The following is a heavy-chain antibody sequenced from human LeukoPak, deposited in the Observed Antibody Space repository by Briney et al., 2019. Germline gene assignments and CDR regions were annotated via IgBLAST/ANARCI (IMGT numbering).Heavy chain of an antibody. V-gene: IGHV3-23*01. CDR1: GFTFSSYA. Sequence: GGSLRLSCAASGFTFSSYAMSWVRQAPGKGLEWVSGISGSVGNTYYADSVKGRFTISRDNSKNTLFLQMNSLRAEDTAVYYCARPLQGRPPRPVDYWGQGTLVTVSS. CDR2: ISGSVGNT. CDR3: ARPLQGRPPRPVDY. J-gene: IGHJ4*02. D-gene: IGHD1-1*01.